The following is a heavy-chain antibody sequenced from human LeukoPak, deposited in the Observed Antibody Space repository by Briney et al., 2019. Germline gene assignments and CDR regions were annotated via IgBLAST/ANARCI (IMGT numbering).Heavy chain of an antibody. V-gene: IGHV4-59*08. J-gene: IGHJ5*02. CDR3: ARGYGSGSFLNCFDP. Sequence: SSETLSLTCTVSGGSINSYYWSWIRQPPGKGLEWIGYIYYSGSTNCNPSLKSRVTISVDTSKNQFSLKLSSVTAADTAVYYCARGYGSGSFLNCFDPWGQGTLVTVSS. CDR2: IYYSGST. D-gene: IGHD3-10*01. CDR1: GGSINSYY.